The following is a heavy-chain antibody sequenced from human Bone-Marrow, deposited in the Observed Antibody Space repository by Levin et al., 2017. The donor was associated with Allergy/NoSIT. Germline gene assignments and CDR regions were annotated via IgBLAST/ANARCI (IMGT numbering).Heavy chain of an antibody. D-gene: IGHD7-27*01. CDR2: IIPILGIA. CDR3: ARGGSPLTGDQYFDL. J-gene: IGHJ2*01. Sequence: ASVKVSCKASGGTFSSYTISWVRQAPGQGLEWMGRIIPILGIANYAQKFQGRVTITADKSTSTAYMELSSLRSEDTAVYYCARGGSPLTGDQYFDLWGRGTLVTVSS. CDR1: GGTFSSYT. V-gene: IGHV1-69*02.